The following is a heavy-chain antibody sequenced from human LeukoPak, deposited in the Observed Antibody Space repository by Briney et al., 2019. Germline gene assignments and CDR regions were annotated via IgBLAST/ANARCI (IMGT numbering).Heavy chain of an antibody. Sequence: ASVKVSCKASGYIFTSYGISSVRRAPGQGLEWMGWINPNSGGTNYAQKFQGRVTMTRDTSISTAYMELSRLRSDDTAVYYCASGEYYYDSSGYPNDYWGQGTLVTVSS. D-gene: IGHD3-22*01. CDR3: ASGEYYYDSSGYPNDY. CDR2: INPNSGGT. CDR1: GYIFTSYG. J-gene: IGHJ4*02. V-gene: IGHV1-2*02.